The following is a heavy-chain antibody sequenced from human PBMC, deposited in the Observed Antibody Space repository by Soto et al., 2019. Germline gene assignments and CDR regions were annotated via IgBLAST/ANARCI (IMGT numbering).Heavy chain of an antibody. CDR2: ISGSGGST. V-gene: IGHV3-23*01. J-gene: IGHJ4*02. D-gene: IGHD1-1*01. CDR3: AKDSCLEPIDY. Sequence: EVQLLESGGGLVQPGGSLRLSCAASGFTFSSYAMSWVRQAPGKGLEWVSAISGSGGSTYYADSVKGRFTISRDNSKNTRKVQMNSLRAEDTAVYYCAKDSCLEPIDYWGQGTLVTVSS. CDR1: GFTFSSYA.